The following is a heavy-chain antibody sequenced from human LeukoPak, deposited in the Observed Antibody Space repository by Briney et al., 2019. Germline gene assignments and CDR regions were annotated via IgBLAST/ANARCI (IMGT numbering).Heavy chain of an antibody. CDR2: IIPIFGTA. D-gene: IGHD5-12*01. Sequence: SVKVSCKASGGTLSSYAISWVRQAPGQGLEWTGGIIPIFGTANYAQKFQGRVTITADESTTTAYMELSSLRSEDTAVYYCASDRLGYSGYPSAPFDYWGQGTLVTVSS. J-gene: IGHJ4*02. CDR1: GGTLSSYA. V-gene: IGHV1-69*01. CDR3: ASDRLGYSGYPSAPFDY.